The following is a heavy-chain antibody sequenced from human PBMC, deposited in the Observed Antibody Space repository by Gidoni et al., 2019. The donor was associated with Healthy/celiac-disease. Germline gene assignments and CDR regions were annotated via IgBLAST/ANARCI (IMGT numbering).Heavy chain of an antibody. CDR3: ARDRDSGWYKYSLGY. J-gene: IGHJ4*02. Sequence: QVQLVQSGAEVKKPGSSVKVSCKASGGTFSSYAISWVRQAPGQGLEWMGGIIPIFGTANYAQKSQGRVTITADESTSTAYMELSSLRSEDTAVYYCARDRDSGWYKYSLGYWGQGTLVTVSS. CDR1: GGTFSSYA. V-gene: IGHV1-69*01. CDR2: IIPIFGTA. D-gene: IGHD6-19*01.